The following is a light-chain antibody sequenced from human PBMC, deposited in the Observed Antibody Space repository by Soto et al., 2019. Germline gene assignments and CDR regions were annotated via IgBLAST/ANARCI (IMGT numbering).Light chain of an antibody. J-gene: IGKJ1*01. Sequence: DIQMTQSPSTLSASVGDRVTITCRASQSITTSLAWFQQKPGKAPKVLIYKASVLESGVPSRFSGGGSGTEFTLTISSLQPDDSPTYYCQHCGGCWTFGQGTKVEIK. V-gene: IGKV1-5*03. CDR2: KAS. CDR1: QSITTS. CDR3: QHCGGCWT.